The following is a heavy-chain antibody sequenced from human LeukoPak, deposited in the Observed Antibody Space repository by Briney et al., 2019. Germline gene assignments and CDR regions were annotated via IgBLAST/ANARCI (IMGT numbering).Heavy chain of an antibody. Sequence: ASVKVSCKASGYTFTSYGISWVRQAPGQGLEWMGWISAYNGNTNYAQKLQGRVTMTTDTSTSTAYMELRSLRSDDTAVYYCARDFLGVYIVGENPVRHANWFDPWGQGTLVTVSS. CDR3: ARDFLGVYIVGENPVRHANWFDP. CDR1: GYTFTSYG. J-gene: IGHJ5*02. V-gene: IGHV1-18*01. D-gene: IGHD1-26*01. CDR2: ISAYNGNT.